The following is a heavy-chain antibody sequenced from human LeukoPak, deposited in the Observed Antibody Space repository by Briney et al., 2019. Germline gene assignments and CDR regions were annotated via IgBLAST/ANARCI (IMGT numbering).Heavy chain of an antibody. CDR1: GFNFSSYE. Sequence: QSGGSLRLSCAASGFNFSSYEMNWVRQAPGKGLEWVSVIYSGGSTYYADSVKGRFTISRDNSKNTLYLQMNSLRAEDTAVYYCARVSPLGYFQHWGQGTLVTVSS. V-gene: IGHV3-66*01. J-gene: IGHJ1*01. CDR2: IYSGGST. CDR3: ARVSPLGYFQH.